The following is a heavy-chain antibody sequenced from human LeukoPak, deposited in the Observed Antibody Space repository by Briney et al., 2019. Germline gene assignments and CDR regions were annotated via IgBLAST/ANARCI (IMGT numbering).Heavy chain of an antibody. CDR2: VNHSGDT. Sequence: SETLSLTCAVYGGSFSGYNWNWIRQPPGEGLEWIGEVNHSGDTHQNPSLKGRLTISVDTSRNQFSVKLTSVTAADTGIYYCARGNIYSGLHYWGQGTLAIVSA. V-gene: IGHV4-34*01. D-gene: IGHD5-12*01. J-gene: IGHJ4*02. CDR3: ARGNIYSGLHY. CDR1: GGSFSGYN.